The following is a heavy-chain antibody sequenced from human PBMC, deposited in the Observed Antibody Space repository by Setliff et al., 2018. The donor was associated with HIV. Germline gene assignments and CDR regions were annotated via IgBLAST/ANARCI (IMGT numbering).Heavy chain of an antibody. J-gene: IGHJ4*02. CDR2: INWDGGGR. V-gene: IGHV3-43*01. D-gene: IGHD5-12*01. CDR3: ASEGVASIY. Sequence: GSLKISCAASGFTFNDYTMHWVRQVPGKGLEWVSLINWDGGGRYYADSVKGRFTISRDNNKNSLYLQMTSLKTEDTAFYYCASEGVASIYWGQGTLVTVSS. CDR1: GFTFNDYT.